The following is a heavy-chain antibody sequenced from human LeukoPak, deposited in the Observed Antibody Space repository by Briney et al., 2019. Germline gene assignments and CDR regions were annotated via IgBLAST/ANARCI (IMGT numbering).Heavy chain of an antibody. CDR1: GFTFSGYS. Sequence: PGGSLRLSCAASGFTFSGYSMNWVRQAPGKGLEWVSSISSSSSYIYYADSVKGRFTISRDNAKNSLYLQMNSLRAEDSAAYYCARDYYARFDYWGQGTLVTVSS. CDR3: ARDYYARFDY. J-gene: IGHJ4*02. D-gene: IGHD3-22*01. CDR2: ISSSSSYI. V-gene: IGHV3-21*01.